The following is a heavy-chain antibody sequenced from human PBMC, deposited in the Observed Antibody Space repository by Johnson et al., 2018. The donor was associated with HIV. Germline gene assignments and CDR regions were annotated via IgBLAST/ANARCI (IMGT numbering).Heavy chain of an antibody. D-gene: IGHD1-26*01. V-gene: IGHV3-15*01. J-gene: IGHJ3*02. CDR3: TTPSGSYVSSYDAFHI. CDR1: GFTFSNAW. Sequence: EVRLVESGGGLVKPGGSLRLSCAASGFTFSNAWMSWVRQAPGKGLEWVGRIKSKTDGGTTDYAAPVKGRFTISRDDSKNTLYLQMNSLKTEDTAVYYCTTPSGSYVSSYDAFHIWGQGTMVRVSS. CDR2: IKSKTDGGTT.